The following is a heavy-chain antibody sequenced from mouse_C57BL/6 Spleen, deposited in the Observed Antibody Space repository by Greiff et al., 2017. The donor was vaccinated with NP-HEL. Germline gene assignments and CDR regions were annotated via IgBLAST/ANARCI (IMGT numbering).Heavy chain of an antibody. J-gene: IGHJ4*01. D-gene: IGHD2-1*01. CDR3: AREGNYYAMDY. CDR1: GYTFTDYE. CDR2: IDPETGGA. Sequence: VQLQQSGAELVRPGASVTLSCKASGYTFTDYEMHWVKQTPVQGLEWIGAIDPETGGAAYNQKFKGKALLTADKSSSTAYMELRSLTSEDSAVYYCAREGNYYAMDYWGQGTSVTVSS. V-gene: IGHV1-15*01.